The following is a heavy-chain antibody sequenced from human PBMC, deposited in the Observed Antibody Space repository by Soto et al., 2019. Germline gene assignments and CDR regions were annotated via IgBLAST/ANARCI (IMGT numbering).Heavy chain of an antibody. D-gene: IGHD6-19*01. V-gene: IGHV1-24*01. CDR2: FDPEDGET. Sequence: SVKVSCKVSGYTLTELSMHWVRQAPGKGLEWMGGFDPEDGETIYAQKFQGRVTMTEDTSTDTAYMELSSLRSEDTAVYYCATPVYSSGWPFDYWGQGTLVTVSS. CDR1: GYTLTELS. J-gene: IGHJ4*02. CDR3: ATPVYSSGWPFDY.